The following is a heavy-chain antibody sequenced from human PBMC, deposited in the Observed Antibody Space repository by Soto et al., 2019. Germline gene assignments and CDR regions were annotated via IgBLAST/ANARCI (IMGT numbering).Heavy chain of an antibody. CDR1: GFTFSSYS. Sequence: EVQLVESGGGLVKPGGSLRLSCAASGFTFSSYSMNWVRQAPGKGLEWVSSISSSSSYIYYADSVKGRFTISRDNAKNSLYLQMNSLRAEDTAVYYCARDVSYYYGSGSSRYFDYWGQGTLVTVSS. V-gene: IGHV3-21*01. CDR2: ISSSSSYI. CDR3: ARDVSYYYGSGSSRYFDY. D-gene: IGHD3-10*01. J-gene: IGHJ4*02.